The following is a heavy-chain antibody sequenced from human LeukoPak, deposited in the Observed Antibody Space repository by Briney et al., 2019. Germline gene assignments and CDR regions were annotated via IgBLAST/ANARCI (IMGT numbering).Heavy chain of an antibody. J-gene: IGHJ4*02. D-gene: IGHD2-2*01. Sequence: LSLTCTVSGGSVSSGSYYWSWIRQPPGKGLEWVAVISYDGSNKYHVDSVKGRFTISRDNSKNTLYLQMNSLRAEDTAVYYCAKDRLGSSSTFFDYWGQGTLVTVSS. CDR3: AKDRLGSSSTFFDY. CDR2: ISYDGSNK. V-gene: IGHV3-30*18. CDR1: GGSVSSGSYY.